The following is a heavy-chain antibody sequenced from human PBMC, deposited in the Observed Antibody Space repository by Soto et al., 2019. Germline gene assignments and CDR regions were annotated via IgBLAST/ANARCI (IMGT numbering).Heavy chain of an antibody. CDR1: GFNFSNHW. D-gene: IGHD3-22*01. J-gene: IGHJ3*01. CDR3: SKAMIGSYDSDAFDV. Sequence: GGSLRLSCAASGFNFSNHWMHWVRQRPAEGLVWVSRITSDGKSKAYAESVKGRFAISRDNAKNTLYLQMNGLTAEDTAVYYCSKAMIGSYDSDAFDVWGQGTMVTVSS. CDR2: ITSDGKSK. V-gene: IGHV3-74*01.